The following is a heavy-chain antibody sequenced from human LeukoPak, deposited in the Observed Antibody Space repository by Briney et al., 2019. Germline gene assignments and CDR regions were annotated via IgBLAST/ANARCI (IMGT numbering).Heavy chain of an antibody. D-gene: IGHD1-26*01. CDR3: AKDGGGTDFDY. CDR2: ILYDGSNE. J-gene: IGHJ4*02. V-gene: IGHV3-30*18. Sequence: GRSLRLSCAASGFTFSSHGMHWVRQAPGKGLEGVAFILYDGSNEYYADSVKGRFTISRDNSKNTLYLQMNSLRTEDTAVYYCAKDGGGTDFDYWGQGTLVTVSS. CDR1: GFTFSSHG.